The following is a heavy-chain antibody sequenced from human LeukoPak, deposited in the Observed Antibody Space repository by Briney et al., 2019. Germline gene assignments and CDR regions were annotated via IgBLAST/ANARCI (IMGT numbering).Heavy chain of an antibody. CDR3: ARGRRYFDWTSPPGWFDP. J-gene: IGHJ5*02. CDR1: GYSFTSYW. D-gene: IGHD3-9*01. V-gene: IGHV5-51*01. CDR2: IYHGDSDT. Sequence: GESPKISCKGSGYSFTSYWIGWVRQMPGKGLEWMGIIYHGDSDTRYSPSFQGQVTISADKSISTAYLQWSSLKASDTAMYYCARGRRYFDWTSPPGWFDPWGQGTLVIVSS.